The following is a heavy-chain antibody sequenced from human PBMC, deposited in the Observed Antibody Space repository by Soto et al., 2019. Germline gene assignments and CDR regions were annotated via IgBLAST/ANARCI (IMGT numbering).Heavy chain of an antibody. V-gene: IGHV1-3*01. CDR3: AREGAHYAPFDL. Sequence: QAQLVQSGAEAKQPGASVEVSCKASGYIFTDYALHWVRQAPGQGLEWMGWINVGNGNTGYSRKFQGRVTTDRDMSATTAYLEVSSLTSEDTAIYYCAREGAHYAPFDLWGQGPLVTVSS. CDR2: INVGNGNT. CDR1: GYIFTDYA. J-gene: IGHJ4*02. D-gene: IGHD3-16*01.